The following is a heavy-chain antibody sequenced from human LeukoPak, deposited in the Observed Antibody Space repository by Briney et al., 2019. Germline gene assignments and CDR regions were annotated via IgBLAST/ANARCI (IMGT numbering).Heavy chain of an antibody. V-gene: IGHV6-1*01. CDR1: GDSVSSNSEI. CDR3: ARTYDGDMDV. CDR2: TYYRSKWYN. D-gene: IGHD3-16*01. J-gene: IGHJ6*03. Sequence: SQTLSLTCVISGDSVSSNSEIWNWIRQSPSRGLEWLGRTYYRSKWYNDYAVSVKSRITINPDTSKNQFSLQLNSVTPEDTAVYYCARTYDGDMDVWGKGTTVTVSS.